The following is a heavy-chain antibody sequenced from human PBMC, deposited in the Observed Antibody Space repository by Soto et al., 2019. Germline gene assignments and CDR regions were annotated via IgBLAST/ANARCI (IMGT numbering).Heavy chain of an antibody. J-gene: IGHJ4*02. CDR2: IYYSGST. CDR3: ARHHDS. CDR1: GGSISSYY. Sequence: SETLSLTCTFSGGSISSYYWSLIRQSPGKGLEWIGYIYYSGSTNYNPSLKSRVTISVDTSKNQFSLKLSSVTAADTAVYYCARHHDSWGQGTLVTVSS. V-gene: IGHV4-59*08.